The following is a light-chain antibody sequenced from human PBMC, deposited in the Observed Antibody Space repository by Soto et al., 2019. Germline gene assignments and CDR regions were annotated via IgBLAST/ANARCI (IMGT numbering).Light chain of an antibody. CDR1: QGISSN. Sequence: IQLTQSPSSLSASVGDRVTITCRASQGISSNLAWFQQKPGKAPKVLISAASTLQSGVSSRFGGSGSGTDFTLTISSLQPEDFASYYCQQLHSYPITFGQGTRLETK. J-gene: IGKJ5*01. CDR2: AAS. V-gene: IGKV1-9*01. CDR3: QQLHSYPIT.